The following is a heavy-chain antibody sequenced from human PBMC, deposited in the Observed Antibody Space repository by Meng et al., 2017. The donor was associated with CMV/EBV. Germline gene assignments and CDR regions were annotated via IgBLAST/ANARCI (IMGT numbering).Heavy chain of an antibody. CDR1: EFTFSSFG. CDR2: IRYDGSIK. V-gene: IGHV3-30*02. CDR3: AKVSRESCYYCGMDV. Sequence: GESLKISCAASEFTFSSFGMHWVRQPPGKGLEWVAFIRYDGSIKYYAESVKGRFTISRDNSKNTLSLQMNSLRAEDTAVYYCAKVSRESCYYCGMDVWGQGTTVTVSS. J-gene: IGHJ6*02. D-gene: IGHD2-2*01.